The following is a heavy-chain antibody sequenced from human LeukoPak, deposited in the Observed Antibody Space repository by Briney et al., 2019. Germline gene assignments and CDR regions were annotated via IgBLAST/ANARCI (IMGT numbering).Heavy chain of an antibody. Sequence: PGGSLILSCAASGFTFSSYAMSWVRQAPGKGLEWVSGITGTGGSTHYADSVKGRFTISRDNSKNTLYLQMNSLRAEDTAVYYCAKGGLAMDVWGQGTTVTVPS. V-gene: IGHV3-23*01. CDR2: ITGTGGST. J-gene: IGHJ6*02. CDR3: AKGGLAMDV. D-gene: IGHD1-26*01. CDR1: GFTFSSYA.